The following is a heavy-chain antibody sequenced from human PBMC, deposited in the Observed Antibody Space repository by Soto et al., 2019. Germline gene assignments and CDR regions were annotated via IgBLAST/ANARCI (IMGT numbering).Heavy chain of an antibody. J-gene: IGHJ4*02. CDR1: GYTFTSYD. CDR2: MNPNSGNT. V-gene: IGHV1-8*01. CDR3: ARGSAAVGFDY. D-gene: IGHD6-13*01. Sequence: GASVKVSCKASGYTFTSYDINWVRQATGQGLEWMGWMNPNSGNTGYAQKFQGRVTMTRDTSITTAYMELGSLRSEDTAVYYCARGSAAVGFDYWGQGTLVTVSS.